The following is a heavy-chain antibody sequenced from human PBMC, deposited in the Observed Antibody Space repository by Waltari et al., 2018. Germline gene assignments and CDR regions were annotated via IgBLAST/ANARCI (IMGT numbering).Heavy chain of an antibody. J-gene: IGHJ4*02. Sequence: QVQLQESGPGLVKPSETPSLTCTVSGGSISSHYWSWIRQPPGKGLEWIGYIYYSGSTNYNPSLKSRVTISVDTSKNQFSLKLSSVTAADTAVYYCARSLVRKAAADYWGQGTLVTVSS. V-gene: IGHV4-59*11. CDR1: GGSISSHY. CDR3: ARSLVRKAAADY. D-gene: IGHD6-25*01. CDR2: IYYSGST.